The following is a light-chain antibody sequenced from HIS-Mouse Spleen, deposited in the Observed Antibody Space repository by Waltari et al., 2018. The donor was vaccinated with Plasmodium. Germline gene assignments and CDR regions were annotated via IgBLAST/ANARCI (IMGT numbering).Light chain of an antibody. CDR2: AAS. J-gene: IGKJ1*01. CDR1: QSISSY. V-gene: IGKV1-39*01. CDR3: QQSYSTWT. Sequence: DTQMTQSPSSLSASVGDRVTITCRASQSISSYLNWYQQKPGKAPKLLIYAASSLQSGVPSRFSGSGSGTVFTLTISSLQPEDFATYNCQQSYSTWTFGQGTKVEIK.